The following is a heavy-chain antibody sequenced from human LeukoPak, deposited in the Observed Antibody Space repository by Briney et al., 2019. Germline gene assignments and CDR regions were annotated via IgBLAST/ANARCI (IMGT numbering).Heavy chain of an antibody. J-gene: IGHJ4*02. CDR2: IYTNGST. Sequence: MTSETLSLTCTVSDGSISSGNYSWSWIRQPAGKGLEWVGHIYTNGSTNYNPSLKSRVSISKDTSKNRFSLRLSSVTAAETAVYYCARSRIGAAIFDYWGQGTLVTVSS. CDR1: DGSISSGNYS. D-gene: IGHD6-6*01. V-gene: IGHV4-61*09. CDR3: ARSRIGAAIFDY.